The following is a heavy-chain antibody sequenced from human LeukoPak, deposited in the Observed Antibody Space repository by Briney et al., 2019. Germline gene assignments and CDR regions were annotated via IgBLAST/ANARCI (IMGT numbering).Heavy chain of an antibody. CDR3: VTRTD. CDR2: INPGGGT. Sequence: PSDTLSLTCTVYGGSFSSYYWAWIRQPPGEGLEWIGEINPGGGTNYNPSLKSRVTMSKDTSKNHFSLELSSVTAADTAVYYCVTRTDWAQGTLVTVSS. CDR1: GGSFSSYY. J-gene: IGHJ4*02. V-gene: IGHV4-34*01. D-gene: IGHD1-14*01.